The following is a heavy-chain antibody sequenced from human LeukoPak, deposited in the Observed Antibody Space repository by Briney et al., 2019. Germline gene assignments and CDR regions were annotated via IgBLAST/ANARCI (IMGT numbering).Heavy chain of an antibody. D-gene: IGHD3-3*01. CDR2: INHSGST. Sequence: SETLSLTCAVYGGSFSGYYWSWIRQPPGKGLEWIGEINHSGSTNYNPSLKSRVTISVDTSKNQFSLKLSSVTAADTAVYYCAREEEWWLDPWGQGTLVTVSS. CDR1: GGSFSGYY. J-gene: IGHJ5*02. CDR3: AREEEWWLDP. V-gene: IGHV4-34*01.